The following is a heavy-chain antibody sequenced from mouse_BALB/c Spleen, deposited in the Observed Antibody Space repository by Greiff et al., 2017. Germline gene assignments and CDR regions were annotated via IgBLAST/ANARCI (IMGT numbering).Heavy chain of an antibody. J-gene: IGHJ4*01. V-gene: IGHV1-31*01. CDR3: ARNPDAMDY. Sequence: VQLQQSGPELVKPGASVKISCKASGYSFTGYYMHWVKQSHVKSLEWIGRINPYNGATSYNQNFKDKASLTVDKSSSTAYMELHSLTSEDSAVYYCARNPDAMDYWGQGTSVTVSS. CDR2: INPYNGAT. CDR1: GYSFTGYY.